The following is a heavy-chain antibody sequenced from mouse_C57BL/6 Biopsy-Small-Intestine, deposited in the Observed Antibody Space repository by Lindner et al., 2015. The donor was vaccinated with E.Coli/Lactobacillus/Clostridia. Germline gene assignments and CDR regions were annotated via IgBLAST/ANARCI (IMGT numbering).Heavy chain of an antibody. Sequence: SVKVSCKASGYSFTGQFIHWVRQAPGQGLEWMGWINPQTGGTNYAPKFQGRVTVTRDTSISTAYVVLSSLTSDDTSVYYCATAGHGQWLLDWGQGTLVTVSS. D-gene: IGHD1-2*01. V-gene: IGHV1-53*01. J-gene: IGHJ4*01. CDR3: ATAGHGQWLLD. CDR2: INPQTGGT. CDR1: GYSFTGQF.